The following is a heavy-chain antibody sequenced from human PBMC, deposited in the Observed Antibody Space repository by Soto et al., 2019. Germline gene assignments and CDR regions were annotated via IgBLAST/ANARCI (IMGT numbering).Heavy chain of an antibody. V-gene: IGHV4-61*01. D-gene: IGHD2-2*01. J-gene: IGHJ5*02. CDR1: GGSVSSGSYY. Sequence: SETLSLTCTVSGGSVSSGSYYWSWIRQPPGKGLEWIGHIYYSGSTNYNPSLKSRVTIAVDTSKNQFSLKLSSVTAADTAVYYCARYIVVVPAARSNWFDPWGQGTLVTVSS. CDR2: IYYSGST. CDR3: ARYIVVVPAARSNWFDP.